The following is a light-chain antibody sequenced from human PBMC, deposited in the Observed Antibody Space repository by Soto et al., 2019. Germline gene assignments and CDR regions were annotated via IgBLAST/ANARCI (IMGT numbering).Light chain of an antibody. CDR2: GAS. CDR3: QQYNSYSWT. CDR1: HRVSSY. Sequence: EIVMTQSPATLSVPPGERATLSCRASHRVSSYLAWYQQKPGQAPRLLIYGASTRATGIPARFSGSGSGTEFTLTISSLQPDDFATYYCQQYNSYSWTFGQGTKVDIK. V-gene: IGKV3-15*01. J-gene: IGKJ1*01.